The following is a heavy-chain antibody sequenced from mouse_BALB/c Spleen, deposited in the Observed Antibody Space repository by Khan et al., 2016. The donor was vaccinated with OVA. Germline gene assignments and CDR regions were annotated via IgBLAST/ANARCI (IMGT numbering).Heavy chain of an antibody. CDR1: GYTFTSYW. V-gene: IGHV1-5*01. CDR2: IYPGNSDT. CDR3: TGNGFGNYEGWDY. J-gene: IGHJ2*01. D-gene: IGHD2-1*01. Sequence: VQLKQSGTVLARPGASVKMSCKASGYTFTSYWMHWVKQRPGQGLEWIGAIYPGNSDTNYNQKFKGKAKLTADTSTSTAYMEVNSLTNEDSAVYYCTGNGFGNYEGWDYWGQGTTLTVSS.